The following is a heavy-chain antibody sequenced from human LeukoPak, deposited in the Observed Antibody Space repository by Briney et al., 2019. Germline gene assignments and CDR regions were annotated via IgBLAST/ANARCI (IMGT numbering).Heavy chain of an antibody. CDR2: IRGDSSDK. J-gene: IGHJ4*02. CDR1: GFSFSDYP. V-gene: IGHV3-21*01. D-gene: IGHD7-27*01. CDR3: ARDVNWGFDY. Sequence: GGSLRLSCVASGFSFSDYPMNWVRQAPGRGLEWVSNIRGDSSDKCYGDSVKGRFTISRDNAKNSLYLQMDSLRAEDTAFYYCARDVNWGFDYRGQGAQVTVSS.